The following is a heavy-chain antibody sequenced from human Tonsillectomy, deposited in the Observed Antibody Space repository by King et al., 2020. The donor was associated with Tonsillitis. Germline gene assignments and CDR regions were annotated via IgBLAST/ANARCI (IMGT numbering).Heavy chain of an antibody. CDR2: ISGSGSNI. D-gene: IGHD6-19*01. V-gene: IGHV3-23*04. CDR1: GFTFSNYA. Sequence: VQLVESGGGLVQPGGSLRISCAASGFTFSNYAMSWVSQGPGKGREWVSTISGSGSNIYHADSVKGRFTIYRDNSKNTQYLQMNSLRAEDTAVYYCAKGGEAVAVWFDPWGQGTLVTVSS. CDR3: AKGGEAVAVWFDP. J-gene: IGHJ5*02.